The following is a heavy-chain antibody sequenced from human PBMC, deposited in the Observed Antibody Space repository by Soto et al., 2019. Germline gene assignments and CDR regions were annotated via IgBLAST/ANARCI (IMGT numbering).Heavy chain of an antibody. Sequence: QVQLVQSGAELKKPGASVKVSCKASGYTFTTYAISWVRQAPGQGLEWMGWISADNGNTKYAQNLQGRVTMTTDTSTSTAYMELRSLRSDDTAVYYCTSDGPPFDYWGQGTLVTVSS. CDR2: ISADNGNT. CDR3: TSDGPPFDY. J-gene: IGHJ4*02. V-gene: IGHV1-18*01. CDR1: GYTFTTYA.